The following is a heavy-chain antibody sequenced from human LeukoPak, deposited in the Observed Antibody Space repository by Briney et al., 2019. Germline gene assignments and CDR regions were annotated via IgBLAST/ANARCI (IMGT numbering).Heavy chain of an antibody. CDR1: GFTFSGYW. D-gene: IGHD6-19*01. J-gene: IGHJ4*02. CDR3: AKDGGVAGLFQY. Sequence: GGSLRLSCAASGFTFSGYWMRWVRQTPGNGLEWVANIKEGGNEKYYVDSVKGRFTISRDNAKNSLYLQMSSLRAEDTAVYYCAKDGGVAGLFQYWGQGTLVTVSS. V-gene: IGHV3-7*01. CDR2: IKEGGNEK.